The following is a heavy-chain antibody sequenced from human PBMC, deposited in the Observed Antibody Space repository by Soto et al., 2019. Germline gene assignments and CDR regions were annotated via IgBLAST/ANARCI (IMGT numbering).Heavy chain of an antibody. D-gene: IGHD2-15*01. Sequence: QVQLVQSGDELKKPGASVKVSCKASDYTFNSYGISWVRKAPGQGLEWMGWLSGDNGDIKYAQKFQGRVTMTPDIFTSTVYMELRSLSSDDTAVYFCAGSRGFGFDFWGQGTLVTVSS. CDR3: AGSRGFGFDF. J-gene: IGHJ4*02. CDR1: DYTFNSYG. CDR2: LSGDNGDI. V-gene: IGHV1-18*01.